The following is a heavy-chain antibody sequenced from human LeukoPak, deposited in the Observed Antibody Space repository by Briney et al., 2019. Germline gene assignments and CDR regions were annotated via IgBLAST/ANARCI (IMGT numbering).Heavy chain of an antibody. D-gene: IGHD2-2*01. J-gene: IGHJ4*02. V-gene: IGHV7-4-1*02. CDR3: ARDSGSSTSWRHIDY. CDR2: INTNTGNP. CDR1: GYTFTSYA. Sequence: ASVKVSRKASGYTFTSYAMNWVRQAPGQGLEWMGWINTNTGNPTYAQGFTGRFVFSLDTSVSTAYLQIRSLKDEDTAVYYCARDSGSSTSWRHIDYWGQGTLVTVSS.